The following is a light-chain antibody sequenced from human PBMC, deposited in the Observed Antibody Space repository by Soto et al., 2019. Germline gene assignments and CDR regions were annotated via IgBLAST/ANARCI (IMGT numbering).Light chain of an antibody. CDR1: ESISRW. CDR2: KAS. J-gene: IGKJ5*01. CDR3: QQHNSFSIT. Sequence: IHLTHSPSTLSASPGYGFTIIFRASESISRWLAWYQQKPGKAPKLLIYKASSLESGVPSRFSGSGSGTEFTLTINSLQADDFATYYCQQHNSFSITFGQGTRLETK. V-gene: IGKV1-5*03.